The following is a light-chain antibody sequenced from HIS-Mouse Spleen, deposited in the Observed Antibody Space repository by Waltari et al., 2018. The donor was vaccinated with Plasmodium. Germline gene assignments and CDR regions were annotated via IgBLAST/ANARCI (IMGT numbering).Light chain of an antibody. CDR2: DVS. J-gene: IGLJ3*02. Sequence: QSALTQPRSVSGSPGQSVTISCPGTSSDFGGSHYVSWYQQPPGKAPKLMIYDVSKRPSGVPDRFSGSKSGNTASLTISELQAEDEAYYYCCSYTGSYTWVFGGGTKLTVL. CDR1: SSDFGGSHY. V-gene: IGLV2-11*01. CDR3: CSYTGSYTWV.